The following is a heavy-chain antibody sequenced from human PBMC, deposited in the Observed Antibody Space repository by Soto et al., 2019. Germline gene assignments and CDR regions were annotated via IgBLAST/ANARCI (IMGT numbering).Heavy chain of an antibody. V-gene: IGHV4-59*01. D-gene: IGHD4-17*01. CDR1: GGSISSYY. J-gene: IGHJ4*02. Sequence: QVQLQESGPGLVKPSETLSLTCTVSGGSISSYYWSWMRQPPGKVLEWIGYIYFSGSTNYNPSLKSRVTISVDTSKNQSSLKLSSVTAAYTAVHYCARSYGAVAGDYWGQGTLVTVSS. CDR2: IYFSGST. CDR3: ARSYGAVAGDY.